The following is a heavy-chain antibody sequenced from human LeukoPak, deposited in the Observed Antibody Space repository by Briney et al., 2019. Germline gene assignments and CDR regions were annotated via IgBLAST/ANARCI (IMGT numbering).Heavy chain of an antibody. CDR3: ARDLQIPAHGYSVDY. D-gene: IGHD2-21*01. V-gene: IGHV3-48*02. CDR1: GFTFSTYS. Sequence: GGSLRLSCAASGFTFSTYSMNWVRQAPGKGLEWLSYITSSSTNIYHADSVKGRFTISRDNAKNSLYLQLNSLRDEDTAVYYCARDLQIPAHGYSVDYWGQGTLVTVSS. CDR2: ITSSSTNI. J-gene: IGHJ4*02.